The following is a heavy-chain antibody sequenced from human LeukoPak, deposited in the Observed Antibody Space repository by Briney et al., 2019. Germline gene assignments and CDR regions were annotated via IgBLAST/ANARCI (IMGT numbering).Heavy chain of an antibody. J-gene: IGHJ3*02. CDR1: GVAIRDAS. CDR3: ARVAPVSGKAFDI. Sequence: PLQTLSLTCTLSGVAIRDASSGCVPRPPRGRQEWGGYLYYTGSTNYNPYLKSRVTISVDTSKNQYSLKVSSVTAADTAVYYCARVAPVSGKAFDIWGQGTMVTVSS. V-gene: IGHV4-59*01. D-gene: IGHD1-26*01. CDR2: LYYTGST.